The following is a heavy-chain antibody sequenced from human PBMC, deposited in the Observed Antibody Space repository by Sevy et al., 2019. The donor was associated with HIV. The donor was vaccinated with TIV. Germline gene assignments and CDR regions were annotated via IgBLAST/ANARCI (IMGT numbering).Heavy chain of an antibody. CDR3: ATTKDYYDSSGSPFDY. Sequence: ASVKVSCKVSGYTLSELSMHWVRQAPGKGLEWMGSFEPEDDETIYAQTFQCRVTMTEDRSTDTAYMELSSLRSEDTAVYYCATTKDYYDSSGSPFDYWGQGTLVTVSS. D-gene: IGHD3-22*01. J-gene: IGHJ4*02. CDR2: FEPEDDET. V-gene: IGHV1-24*01. CDR1: GYTLSELS.